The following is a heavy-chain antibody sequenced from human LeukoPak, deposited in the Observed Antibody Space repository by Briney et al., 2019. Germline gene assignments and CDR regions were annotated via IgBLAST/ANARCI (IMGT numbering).Heavy chain of an antibody. Sequence: GESLRISCQGSGYLFTSYWLGWVRPVPGKGLELMGIIYPGDSDTTYSPSFQGHVTISVDMSLSTAYLHLSSLKASDTAIYYCARREPGTYFFDYWGQGTLVTVSS. CDR1: GYLFTSYW. CDR2: IYPGDSDT. V-gene: IGHV5-51*01. CDR3: ARREPGTYFFDY. D-gene: IGHD1-14*01. J-gene: IGHJ4*02.